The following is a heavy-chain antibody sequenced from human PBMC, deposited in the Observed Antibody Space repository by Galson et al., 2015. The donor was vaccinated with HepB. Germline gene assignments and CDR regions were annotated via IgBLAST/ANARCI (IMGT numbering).Heavy chain of an antibody. V-gene: IGHV5-51*03. D-gene: IGHD1-14*01. Sequence: QSGAEVKKPGESLKISCKGSGYSFTTNWIGWVRQMPGKGLEWIGIIYPGDSDTRYSPSFQGHVTVSVDKSISIAYLQWSSLKASDTAIFYCARLIKGSTYNTSHWYFDLWGRGTLVTVSS. J-gene: IGHJ2*01. CDR2: IYPGDSDT. CDR3: ARLIKGSTYNTSHWYFDL. CDR1: GYSFTTNW.